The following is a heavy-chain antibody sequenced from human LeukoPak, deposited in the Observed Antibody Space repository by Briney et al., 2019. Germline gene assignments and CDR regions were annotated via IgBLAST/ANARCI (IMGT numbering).Heavy chain of an antibody. CDR1: GGSFSGYY. Sequence: ASETLSLTCAVYGGSFSGYYWSWIRQPPGKGLEWIGEINHSGSTNYDPSLKSRVTISVDTSKNQFSLKLSSVTAADTAVYYCARNVDTAMVTAFDIWGQGTMVTVYS. V-gene: IGHV4-34*01. J-gene: IGHJ3*02. CDR2: INHSGST. CDR3: ARNVDTAMVTAFDI. D-gene: IGHD5-18*01.